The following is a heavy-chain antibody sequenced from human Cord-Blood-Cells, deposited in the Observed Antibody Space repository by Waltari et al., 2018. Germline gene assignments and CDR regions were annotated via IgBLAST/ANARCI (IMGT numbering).Heavy chain of an antibody. Sequence: QVQLVQSGAEVKQPGSSVKVSCKASGGPFSSHAIRRVRQPPGQGLEWMGGIIPILGIANYAQKFQGRVTITADESTSTAYMELSSLRSEDTAVYYCARDSGTGYWYFDLWGRGTLVTVSS. CDR2: IIPILGIA. D-gene: IGHD3-10*01. V-gene: IGHV1-69*04. CDR1: GGPFSSHA. J-gene: IGHJ2*01. CDR3: ARDSGTGYWYFDL.